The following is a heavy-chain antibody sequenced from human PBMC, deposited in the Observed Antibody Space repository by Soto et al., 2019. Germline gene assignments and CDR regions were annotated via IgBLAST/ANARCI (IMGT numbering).Heavy chain of an antibody. J-gene: IGHJ4*02. V-gene: IGHV4-59*01. CDR3: ARGGGSPYHDHEFDY. CDR2: NYFRGAT. D-gene: IGHD2-2*01. CDR1: GVSTSNSY. Sequence: QVQLQGAGPGLVKPSETLFLTCSFAGVSTSNSYWTLIRKPPGQGAEWIGCNYFRGATNYNASFNSRVTISVDTSKNQFSLKLTSVTTADTAVYYCARGGGSPYHDHEFDYWGQGILVTVSS.